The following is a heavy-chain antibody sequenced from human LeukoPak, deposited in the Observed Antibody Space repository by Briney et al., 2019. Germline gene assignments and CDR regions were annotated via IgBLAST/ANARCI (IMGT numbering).Heavy chain of an antibody. CDR1: GGSISSHY. D-gene: IGHD3-10*01. CDR3: ARSTLWFGEYSDY. Sequence: PSETLSLTCTVSGGSISSHYWSWIRQPPGKGLGWIGYIYYSGSTNYNPSLKSRVTISVDTSKNQFSLKLSSVTAADTAVYYCARSTLWFGEYSDYWGQGTLVTVSS. J-gene: IGHJ4*02. V-gene: IGHV4-59*11. CDR2: IYYSGST.